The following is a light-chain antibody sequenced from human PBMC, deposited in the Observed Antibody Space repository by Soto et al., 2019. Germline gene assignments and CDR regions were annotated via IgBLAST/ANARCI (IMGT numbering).Light chain of an antibody. Sequence: QSVLTQPRSVSGSPGQSVTISCTGTSSDVGDYNYVSWYQQHPGKAPKLMIYDVSERPSGVPDRFSVSKSGHTASLTISGLQPGDESDYYCCSYAGSYTWVFGGGTKLTVL. V-gene: IGLV2-11*01. CDR1: SSDVGDYNY. J-gene: IGLJ3*02. CDR3: CSYAGSYTWV. CDR2: DVS.